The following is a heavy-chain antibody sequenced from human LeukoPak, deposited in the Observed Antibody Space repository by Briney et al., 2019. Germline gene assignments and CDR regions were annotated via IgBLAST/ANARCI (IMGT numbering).Heavy chain of an antibody. CDR3: VSGYCSSTTCYRGAY. V-gene: IGHV3-74*01. Sequence: GGSLRLSCAASGFTFGNYWMHWVRQAPGKGLLWDSRISDDGSSANYADSVQGRFTISRDNAKNTVYLQMHSLRAEDTAVYYCVSGYCSSTTCYRGAYWGQGTLVTVSS. D-gene: IGHD2-2*03. CDR1: GFTFGNYW. CDR2: ISDDGSSA. J-gene: IGHJ4*02.